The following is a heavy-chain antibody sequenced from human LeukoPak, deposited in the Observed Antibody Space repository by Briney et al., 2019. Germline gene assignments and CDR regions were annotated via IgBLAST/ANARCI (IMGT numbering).Heavy chain of an antibody. D-gene: IGHD3-22*01. CDR1: GFTFSSYE. J-gene: IGHJ4*02. V-gene: IGHV3-48*03. Sequence: GGSLRLSRAASGFTFSSYEMNWVRQAPGKGLEWVSYISSSGSTIYYADSVKGRFTISRDNAKNSLYPQMNSLRAEDTAVYYCARGAYYYDSSGAFDYWGQGTLATVSS. CDR3: ARGAYYYDSSGAFDY. CDR2: ISSSGSTI.